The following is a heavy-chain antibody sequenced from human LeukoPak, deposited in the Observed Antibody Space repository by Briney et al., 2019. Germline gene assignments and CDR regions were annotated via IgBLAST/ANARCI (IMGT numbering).Heavy chain of an antibody. CDR3: ARESHYYDSSGFLYYYAMDV. Sequence: ASVKVSCKASGYTFTSYGIGWVRQAPGQGLEWMGWISVYNGNPNYAEKLQGRVTMTTDTSTSTAYMELRSLRSDDTAVYYCARESHYYDSSGFLYYYAMDVWGQGTTVTVSS. CDR2: ISVYNGNP. J-gene: IGHJ6*02. V-gene: IGHV1-18*01. D-gene: IGHD3-22*01. CDR1: GYTFTSYG.